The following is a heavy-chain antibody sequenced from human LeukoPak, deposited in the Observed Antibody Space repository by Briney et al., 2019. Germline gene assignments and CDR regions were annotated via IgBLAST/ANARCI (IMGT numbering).Heavy chain of an antibody. J-gene: IGHJ4*02. Sequence: PSETLSLTCTVSGGPISSGGYYWSWIRQPPGKGLEWIGYIYHDGSTYYSPSLKSRVTISVDRSKKQFSLKLSSVTAADTAVYYCARLGLYSSSSNYFDYWGQGTLVTVSS. D-gene: IGHD6-6*01. CDR3: ARLGLYSSSSNYFDY. CDR2: IYHDGST. V-gene: IGHV4-30-2*01. CDR1: GGPISSGGYY.